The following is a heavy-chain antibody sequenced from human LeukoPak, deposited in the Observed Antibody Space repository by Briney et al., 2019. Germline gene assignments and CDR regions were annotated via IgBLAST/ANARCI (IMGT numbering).Heavy chain of an antibody. CDR2: INPNSGGT. Sequence: ASVKVSCKASGYTFTGYYMHWVRQAPGQGLEWMGWINPNSGGTNYAQKFQGRVTMTRDTSISTAYMELSRLRSDDTAVYYCARARTYYDLLTGSRSKEVWFDPWGQGTLVTVSS. J-gene: IGHJ5*02. CDR1: GYTFTGYY. V-gene: IGHV1-2*02. CDR3: ARARTYYDLLTGSRSKEVWFDP. D-gene: IGHD3-9*01.